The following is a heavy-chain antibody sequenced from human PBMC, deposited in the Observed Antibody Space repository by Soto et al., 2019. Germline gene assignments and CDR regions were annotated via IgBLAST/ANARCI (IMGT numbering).Heavy chain of an antibody. CDR3: ARNGGDTAMFKTGGMDV. Sequence: QVQLVESGGGVVQPGRSLRLSCAASGFTFSSYAMHWVRQAPGKGLEWVAVLSYDGSNKYYADSVKGRFTISRDNSNNTLYLQMISLRAEDTAVYYCARNGGDTAMFKTGGMDVWGQGTTVTVSS. D-gene: IGHD5-18*01. V-gene: IGHV3-30-3*01. CDR1: GFTFSSYA. CDR2: LSYDGSNK. J-gene: IGHJ6*02.